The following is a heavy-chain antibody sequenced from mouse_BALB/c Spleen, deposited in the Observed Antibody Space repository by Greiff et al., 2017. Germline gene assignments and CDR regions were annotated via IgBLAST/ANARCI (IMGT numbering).Heavy chain of an antibody. CDR2: ISSGGSYT. J-gene: IGHJ4*01. CDR1: GFTFSSYA. D-gene: IGHD3-2*01. Sequence: EVKLQESGGGLVKPGGSLKLSCAASGFTFSSYAMSWVRQSPEKRLEWVAEISSGGSYTYYPDTVTGRFTISRDNAKNTLYLEMSSLRSEDTAMYYCARERQPYAMDYWGQGTSVTVSS. V-gene: IGHV5-9-4*01. CDR3: ARERQPYAMDY.